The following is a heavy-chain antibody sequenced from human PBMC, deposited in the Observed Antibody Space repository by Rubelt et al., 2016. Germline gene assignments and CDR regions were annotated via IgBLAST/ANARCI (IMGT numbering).Heavy chain of an antibody. CDR3: GRDWAKGESLYIDV. CDR1: GFTFSGYG. Sequence: GQLLESGGGVVQPERSLRLSCTASGFTFSGYGMHWVRQAPGKGLESVAMIWSDGTKKDYADSVKGRFTISRDNSKNTLYLEMNSLRVEDTAVYYCGRDWAKGESLYIDVWGKGTTVTVSS. J-gene: IGHJ6*04. V-gene: IGHV3-33*01. CDR2: IWSDGTKK. D-gene: IGHD2-21*01.